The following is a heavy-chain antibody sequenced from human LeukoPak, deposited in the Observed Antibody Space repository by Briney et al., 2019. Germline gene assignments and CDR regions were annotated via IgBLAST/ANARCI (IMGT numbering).Heavy chain of an antibody. Sequence: ASVKVSCKASGYTFTSYGISWVRQAPGQGLEWMGWISAYDGNTNYAQKLQGRVTMTTDTSTSTAYMELRSLRSDDTAAYYCAQLMSYYGNWFDPWGQGTLVTVSS. V-gene: IGHV1-18*01. J-gene: IGHJ5*02. CDR1: GYTFTSYG. D-gene: IGHD3-10*01. CDR3: AQLMSYYGNWFDP. CDR2: ISAYDGNT.